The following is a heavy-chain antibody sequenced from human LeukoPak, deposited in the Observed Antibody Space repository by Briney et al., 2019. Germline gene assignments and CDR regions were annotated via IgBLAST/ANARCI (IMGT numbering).Heavy chain of an antibody. D-gene: IGHD6-13*01. CDR1: GFTFSSYG. CDR3: AKEIVAAAGEGFDY. CDR2: ISYDGSNK. V-gene: IGHV3-30*18. Sequence: PGGSLRLSCAASGFTFSSYGMHWVRQAPGKGLEWVAVISYDGSNKYYADSVKGRFTISRDNSKNTLYLQMNSLRAEDTAVYYCAKEIVAAAGEGFDYWGQRTLVTASS. J-gene: IGHJ4*02.